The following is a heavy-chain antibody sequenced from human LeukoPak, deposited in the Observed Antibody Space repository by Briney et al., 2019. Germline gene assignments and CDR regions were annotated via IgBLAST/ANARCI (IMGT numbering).Heavy chain of an antibody. Sequence: GGSLRLSCAASGFTFGDYAMHWVRQAPGKGLEWVSGISWNTVTIVYADSVKGRFTISRDNAKNSLYLQMNSLRAEDMAFYYCAKAQEDIVEGPTDLESHWYLDLWGRGTLVTVSS. J-gene: IGHJ2*01. CDR2: ISWNTVTI. D-gene: IGHD2-2*01. CDR1: GFTFGDYA. V-gene: IGHV3-9*03. CDR3: AKAQEDIVEGPTDLESHWYLDL.